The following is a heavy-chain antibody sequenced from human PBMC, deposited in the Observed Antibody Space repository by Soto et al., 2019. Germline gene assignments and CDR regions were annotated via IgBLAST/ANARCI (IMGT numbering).Heavy chain of an antibody. V-gene: IGHV4-59*01. Sequence: SETLSLTCTVSGGSISSYYWSWIRQPPGKGLEWIGYIYYSGSTNYNPSLKSRVTISVDTSKNQFSLKLSSVTAADTAVYYCARAVGSSWARYNWFDPWGQGTLVTVSS. CDR1: GGSISSYY. CDR2: IYYSGST. CDR3: ARAVGSSWARYNWFDP. J-gene: IGHJ5*02. D-gene: IGHD6-13*01.